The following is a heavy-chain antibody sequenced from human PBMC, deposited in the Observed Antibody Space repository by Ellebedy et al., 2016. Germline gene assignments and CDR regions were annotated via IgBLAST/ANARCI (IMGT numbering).Heavy chain of an antibody. J-gene: IGHJ4*02. CDR2: FYYSGST. CDR3: ARATVGLSEFDY. D-gene: IGHD1-26*01. Sequence: SETLSLTCKVSGGSITNDYWSWIRQPPGKGLEWIGYFYYSGSTNYNPSLQSRITISVDTSKNQFSLKLSSVSAADTAVYYCARATVGLSEFDYWGQGTLVTVSS. CDR1: GGSITNDY. V-gene: IGHV4-59*01.